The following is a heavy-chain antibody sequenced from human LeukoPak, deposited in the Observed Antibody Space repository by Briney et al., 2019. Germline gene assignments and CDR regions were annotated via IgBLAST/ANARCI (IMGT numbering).Heavy chain of an antibody. CDR2: ISYDGSNK. J-gene: IGHJ4*02. Sequence: GRSLRLSCAASGFTFSTYGMHWVRQAPGKGLEWVAVISYDGSNKYYGDSVKGRFTISRDNSKNTLYLQMNSLRAEDTAVYYCAKEPRGTRAWYFDYWGQGTLVTVSS. V-gene: IGHV3-30*18. CDR1: GFTFSTYG. D-gene: IGHD1-26*01. CDR3: AKEPRGTRAWYFDY.